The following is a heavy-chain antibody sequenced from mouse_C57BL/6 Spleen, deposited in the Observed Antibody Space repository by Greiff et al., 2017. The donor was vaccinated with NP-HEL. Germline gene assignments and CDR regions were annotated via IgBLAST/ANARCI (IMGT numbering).Heavy chain of an antibody. V-gene: IGHV1-69*01. CDR3: ARWGWLLRGDY. D-gene: IGHD2-3*01. CDR2: IDPSDSYT. J-gene: IGHJ2*01. CDR1: GYTFTSYW. Sequence: QVQLQQPGAELVMPGASVKLSCKASGYTFTSYWMHWVKQRPGQGLEWIGEIDPSDSYTNYNQKFKGKSTLTVDKSSSTAYMQLSSLTSEDSAVYYCARWGWLLRGDYWGQGTTLTVSS.